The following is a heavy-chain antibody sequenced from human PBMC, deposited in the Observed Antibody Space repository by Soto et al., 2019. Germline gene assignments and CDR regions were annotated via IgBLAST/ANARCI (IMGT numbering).Heavy chain of an antibody. CDR1: GFTVSSNY. J-gene: IGHJ4*02. V-gene: IGHV3-53*01. CDR3: ARAPSGYSYGYYFDY. Sequence: GGSLRLSCAASGFTVSSNYMSWVRQAPGKGLEWVSVIYSGGSTYYADSVKGRFTISRDNSKNKLYLQMNSLRAEDTAVYXCARAPSGYSYGYYFDYWGQGTLVTVSS. CDR2: IYSGGST. D-gene: IGHD5-18*01.